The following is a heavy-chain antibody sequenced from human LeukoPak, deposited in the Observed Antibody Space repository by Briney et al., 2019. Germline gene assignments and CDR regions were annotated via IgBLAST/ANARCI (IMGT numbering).Heavy chain of an antibody. CDR1: GGTFSSYA. D-gene: IGHD2-15*01. CDR3: ARVGPIVVVVAALND. V-gene: IGHV1-8*02. J-gene: IGHJ4*02. Sequence: GESLKISCKASGGTFSSYAISWVRQATGQGLEWMGWMNPNSGNTGYAQKFQGRVTMTRNTSISTAYMELSSLRSEDTAVYYCARVGPIVVVVAALNDWGQGTLVTVSS. CDR2: MNPNSGNT.